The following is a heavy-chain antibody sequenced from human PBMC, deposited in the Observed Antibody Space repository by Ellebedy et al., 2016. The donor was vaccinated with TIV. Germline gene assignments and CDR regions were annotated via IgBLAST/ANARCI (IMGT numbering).Heavy chain of an antibody. D-gene: IGHD2-21*01. V-gene: IGHV3-21*01. CDR2: ISSSSSYI. J-gene: IGHJ4*02. Sequence: GGSLRLXCAASGFTFSSYTMTWVRQAPGKGLEWVSSISSSSSYIYNADSVKGRFTISRDNAKSSLYLQMTSLRAEDTAVYYCATVACCGGDCPGPIDSWGQGTLVTVSS. CDR1: GFTFSSYT. CDR3: ATVACCGGDCPGPIDS.